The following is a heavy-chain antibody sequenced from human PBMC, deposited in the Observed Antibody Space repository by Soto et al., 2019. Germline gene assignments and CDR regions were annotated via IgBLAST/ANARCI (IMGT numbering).Heavy chain of an antibody. Sequence: YLRLSCAASGFTFSSYGMHWVRQAPGKGLEWVAVISYDGSNKYYADSVKGRFTISRDNSKNTLYLQMNSLRAEDTAVYYCVKPEVAGPSVFDYWGQGTFVTV. CDR2: ISYDGSNK. J-gene: IGHJ4*02. V-gene: IGHV3-30*18. D-gene: IGHD6-19*01. CDR3: VKPEVAGPSVFDY. CDR1: GFTFSSYG.